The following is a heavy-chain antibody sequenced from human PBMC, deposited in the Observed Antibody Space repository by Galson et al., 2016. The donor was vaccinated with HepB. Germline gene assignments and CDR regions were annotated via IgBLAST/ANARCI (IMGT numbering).Heavy chain of an antibody. V-gene: IGHV6-1*01. CDR3: ARMGRSGWNREVNWFDP. CDR2: AYYRSDWYN. Sequence: CAISGDSVSNNIAAWNWIRQSPSRGLEWLGRAYYRSDWYNDYAGSVRSRITINPDTSKNQFSLQLNSVTPEDTAVYYCARMGRSGWNREVNWFDPWGQGTLVTVSS. J-gene: IGHJ5*02. CDR1: GDSVSNNIAA. D-gene: IGHD6-19*01.